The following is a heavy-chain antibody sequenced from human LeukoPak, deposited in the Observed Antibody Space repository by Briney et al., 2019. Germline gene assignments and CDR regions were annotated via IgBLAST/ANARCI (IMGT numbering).Heavy chain of an antibody. V-gene: IGHV4-59*01. CDR3: ARAPYSSGWTDY. Sequence: SETLSLTCTVSGGSISSYYWSWIRQPPGKGLEWIGYIYYSGSTNYNPSLESRVTISVDTSKNQFSLKLSSVTAADTAVYYCARAPYSSGWTDYWGQGTLVTVSS. J-gene: IGHJ4*02. D-gene: IGHD6-19*01. CDR2: IYYSGST. CDR1: GGSISSYY.